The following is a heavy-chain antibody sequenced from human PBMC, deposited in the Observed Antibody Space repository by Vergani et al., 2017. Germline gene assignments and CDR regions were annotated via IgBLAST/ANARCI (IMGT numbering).Heavy chain of an antibody. D-gene: IGHD3-3*01. V-gene: IGHV3-66*04. CDR1: GFTVSSHY. J-gene: IGHJ1*01. CDR3: ASQYYDFWSGRD. Sequence: QLVESGGDLVQPGGSLRLSYAVSGFTVSSHYMSWVRQAPGKGLEWVSVIFSGGYTYYADSVKGRFTISRDDSKNSLYLQMNSLRAEDTAVYYCASQYYDFWSGRDWGQGTLVTVSS. CDR2: IFSGGYT.